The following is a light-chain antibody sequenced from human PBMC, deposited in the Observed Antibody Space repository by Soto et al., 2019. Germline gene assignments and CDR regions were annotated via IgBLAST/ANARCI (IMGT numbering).Light chain of an antibody. V-gene: IGKV3D-20*02. CDR3: QQRSNWLT. J-gene: IGKJ4*01. CDR2: GAS. Sequence: PGERATLSCRASQRVGSNYLAWXQQXPGXXPXXLIHGASSRATGIPDRFSGSGSGTDFTLTISSLEPEDFAVYYCQQRSNWLTFGGGTKVDIK. CDR1: QRVGSNY.